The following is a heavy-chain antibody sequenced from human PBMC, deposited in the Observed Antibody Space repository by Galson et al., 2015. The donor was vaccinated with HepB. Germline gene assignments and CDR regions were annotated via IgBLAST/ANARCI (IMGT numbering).Heavy chain of an antibody. D-gene: IGHD6-13*01. Sequence: SLRLSCAASGFTFSSFDMHWARQAPGKGLEYVSSISSNGVGTEYAESVKGRFTISRDNSKNRLYLQMSSLRAEDTAVYYCVRGMREAAGNCFDYWGQGTLVTVSS. J-gene: IGHJ4*02. V-gene: IGHV3-64D*06. CDR3: VRGMREAAGNCFDY. CDR2: ISSNGVGT. CDR1: GFTFSSFD.